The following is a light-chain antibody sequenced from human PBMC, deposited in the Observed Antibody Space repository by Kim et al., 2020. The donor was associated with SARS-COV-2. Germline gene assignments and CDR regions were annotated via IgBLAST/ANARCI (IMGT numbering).Light chain of an antibody. Sequence: LYPGERATLSCRASQSVSSSYLAWYQQKPGQAPRLLIYGASSRATGIPDRFSGSGSGTDFTLTISRLEPEDFAVYYCQQYGSLFTFGPGTKVDIK. CDR3: QQYGSLFT. V-gene: IGKV3-20*01. CDR1: QSVSSSY. CDR2: GAS. J-gene: IGKJ3*01.